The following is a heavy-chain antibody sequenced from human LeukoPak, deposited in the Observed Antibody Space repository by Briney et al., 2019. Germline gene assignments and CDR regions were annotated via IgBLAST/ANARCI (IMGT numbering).Heavy chain of an antibody. Sequence: ASVKVSCKASGYTFTHFPIGRVRQAPGQGLEWMGWISAYNGYTKYAPSLQGRVTMTTDTSTSTAYMQLRSLRSDDTAMYYCARVGGNYEGLIDYWGQGTLVTVSS. CDR1: GYTFTHFP. D-gene: IGHD1-26*01. V-gene: IGHV1-18*01. CDR2: ISAYNGYT. CDR3: ARVGGNYEGLIDY. J-gene: IGHJ4*02.